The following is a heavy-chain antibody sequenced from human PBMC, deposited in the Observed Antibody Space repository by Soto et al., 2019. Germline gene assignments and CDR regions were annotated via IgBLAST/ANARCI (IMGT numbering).Heavy chain of an antibody. CDR3: AKAPPYCGGDCLFDY. Sequence: PGGSLRLSCAASGFTFSSYGMHWVRQAPGKGLEWVAVISYDGSNKYYADSVKGRFTISRDNSKNTLYLQMNSLRAEDTAVYYCAKAPPYCGGDCLFDYWGQGTLVTVSS. V-gene: IGHV3-30*18. D-gene: IGHD2-21*02. CDR2: ISYDGSNK. J-gene: IGHJ4*02. CDR1: GFTFSSYG.